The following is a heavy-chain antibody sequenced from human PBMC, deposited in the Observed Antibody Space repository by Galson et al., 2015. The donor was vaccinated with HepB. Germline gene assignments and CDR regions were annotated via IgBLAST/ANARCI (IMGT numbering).Heavy chain of an antibody. D-gene: IGHD2-15*01. CDR1: GFIFDDYA. J-gene: IGHJ4*02. V-gene: IGHV3-9*01. Sequence: SLRLSCAVSGFIFDDYAMHWVRQAPGKGLEWVSGISWNSDKLGYADSVKGRFTISRDDAKNSLYLQMNSLRAEDTAFYYCAKPEDPPGTTLDSWGPGVLVTVSS. CDR3: AKPEDPPGTTLDS. CDR2: ISWNSDKL.